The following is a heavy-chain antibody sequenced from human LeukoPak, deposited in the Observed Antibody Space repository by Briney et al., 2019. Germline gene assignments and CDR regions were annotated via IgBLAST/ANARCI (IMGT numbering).Heavy chain of an antibody. J-gene: IGHJ4*02. Sequence: ASVKVPCKASGYTFTDYYMHWVRQAPGQGLEWMGWINPNSGGTKYAQKFQGRVTMTRDTSINTAYMELSRLTYDDTAVYYCAGLPRYNWNEPLDYWGQGTLVTVSP. D-gene: IGHD1-20*01. CDR1: GYTFTDYY. CDR3: AGLPRYNWNEPLDY. CDR2: INPNSGGT. V-gene: IGHV1-2*02.